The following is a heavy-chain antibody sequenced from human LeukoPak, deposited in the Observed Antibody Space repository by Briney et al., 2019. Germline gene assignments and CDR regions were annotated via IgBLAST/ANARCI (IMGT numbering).Heavy chain of an antibody. CDR1: GYTFTSYG. CDR3: ARDRKTWVTMVRGVIIVYGMDV. V-gene: IGHV1-18*04. J-gene: IGHJ6*04. D-gene: IGHD3-10*01. CDR2: ISAYNGNT. Sequence: ASVKVSCKASGYTFTSYGISRVRQAPGQGLEWMGWISAYNGNTNYAQKLQGRVTMTTDTSTSTAYMELRSLRSDDTAVYYSARDRKTWVTMVRGVIIVYGMDVWGKGTTVTVSS.